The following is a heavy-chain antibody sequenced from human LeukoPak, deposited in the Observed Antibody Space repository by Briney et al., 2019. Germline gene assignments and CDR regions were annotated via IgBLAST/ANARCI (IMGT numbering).Heavy chain of an antibody. Sequence: GGSLRLSCAASGFTFSSYAMHWVRQAPGKGLEWVAVISYDGSNKYYADSVKGRFTISRDNSKNTLYPQMNSLRAEDTAVYYCARENGDYWGQGTLVTVSS. CDR3: ARENGDY. CDR1: GFTFSSYA. CDR2: ISYDGSNK. V-gene: IGHV3-30*04. D-gene: IGHD2-8*01. J-gene: IGHJ4*02.